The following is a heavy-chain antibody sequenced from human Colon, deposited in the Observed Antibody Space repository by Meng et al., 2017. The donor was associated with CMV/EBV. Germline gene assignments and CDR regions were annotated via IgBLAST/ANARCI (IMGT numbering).Heavy chain of an antibody. D-gene: IGHD4-17*01. CDR2: ISYDGSNK. CDR3: ATGEGATTVPPEDP. CDR1: GFTFSSYA. Sequence: ASGFTFSSYAMHWVRQAPGKGLEWVVVISYDGSNKYYADSVKGRFTISRDNSKNTLYLQMNSLRAEDTAVYYCATGEGATTVPPEDPWGQGTLVTVSS. V-gene: IGHV3-30*04. J-gene: IGHJ5*02.